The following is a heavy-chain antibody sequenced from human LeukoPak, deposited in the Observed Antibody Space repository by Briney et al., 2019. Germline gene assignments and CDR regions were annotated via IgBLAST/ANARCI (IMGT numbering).Heavy chain of an antibody. D-gene: IGHD6-19*01. CDR2: IYHSGST. CDR1: GGSISSSNW. Sequence: PSGTLSLTCVVSGGSISSSNWWSWVRQPPGKGLEWIGEIYHSGSTNYNPSLKSRVTISVDTSKNQFSLKLSSVTAADTAVYYCARRTGGGLVLLRIVNWYFDLWGRGTLVTVSS. J-gene: IGHJ2*01. CDR3: ARRTGGGLVLLRIVNWYFDL. V-gene: IGHV4-4*02.